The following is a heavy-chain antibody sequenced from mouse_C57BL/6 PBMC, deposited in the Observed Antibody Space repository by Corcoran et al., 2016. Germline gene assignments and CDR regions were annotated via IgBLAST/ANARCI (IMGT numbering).Heavy chain of an antibody. CDR1: GYTFTDYY. D-gene: IGHD2-5*01. CDR3: ARMGYSTLDY. J-gene: IGHJ2*01. V-gene: IGHV1-26*01. CDR2: INPNNGGT. Sequence: EVQLQQSGPELVKPGASVKISCKASGYTFTDYYMNWVKQSHGKSLEWIGDINPNNGGTSYNQKFKGKATLTVDKSSSTAYMELRSLTSEDSAVYYCARMGYSTLDYWGQGTTLTVSS.